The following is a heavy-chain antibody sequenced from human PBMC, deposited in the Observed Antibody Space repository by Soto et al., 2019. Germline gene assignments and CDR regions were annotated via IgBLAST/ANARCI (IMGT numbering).Heavy chain of an antibody. CDR3: ARIFSGSYSLKWFDP. V-gene: IGHV4-4*02. CDR1: GGSISSSNC. J-gene: IGHJ5*02. Sequence: SETLSLTCAVSGGSISSSNCWSWVRQPPGKGLEWIGEIYHSGSTNYNPSLKSRVTISVDKSKNQFSLKLSSVTAADTAVYYCARIFSGSYSLKWFDPCGQGTLVTLSS. CDR2: IYHSGST. D-gene: IGHD1-26*01.